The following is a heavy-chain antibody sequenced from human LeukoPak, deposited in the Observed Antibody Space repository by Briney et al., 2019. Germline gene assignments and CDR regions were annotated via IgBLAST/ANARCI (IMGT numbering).Heavy chain of an antibody. CDR2: ISAYNGNT. CDR3: ANYGSSVFGVANPYFDY. CDR1: GYTFTSYG. Sequence: ASVKVSCKASGYTFTSYGISWVRQAPGQGLEWMGWISAYNGNTNYAQKLQGRVTMTTDTSTSTAYMELRSLRAEDTAVYYCANYGSSVFGVANPYFDYWGQGTLATVSS. V-gene: IGHV1-18*01. D-gene: IGHD3-3*01. J-gene: IGHJ4*02.